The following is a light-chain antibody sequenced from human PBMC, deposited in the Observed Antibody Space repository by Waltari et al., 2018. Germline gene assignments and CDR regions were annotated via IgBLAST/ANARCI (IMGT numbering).Light chain of an antibody. J-gene: IGLJ3*02. CDR1: TSYLGAHNY. Sequence: QSALTQPASVPESPGQTISISCHGTTSYLGAHNYVTWYQHHPGKAPKLFIYDVSNRPSGVSDRFSGSKSGNTSSLTISGLQAEDEADYYCGSYTTYSTGGFGGGTKLTVL. CDR3: GSYTTYSTGG. CDR2: DVS. V-gene: IGLV2-14*03.